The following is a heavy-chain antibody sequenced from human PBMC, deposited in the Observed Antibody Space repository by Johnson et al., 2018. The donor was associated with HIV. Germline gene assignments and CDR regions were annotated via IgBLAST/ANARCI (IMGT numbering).Heavy chain of an antibody. V-gene: IGHV3-43D*04. CDR2: ISWDGGST. CDR1: GFTFDDYV. Sequence: VLLVESGGGVVQPGRSLRLSCAASGFTFDDYVMHWVRQAPGKGLEWVSLISWDGGSTYYADSVKGRFTISRDNSKNSLYLQMNSLRAEDTALYYCARDGYYDSGSDPLDIWGQGTMVTVSS. CDR3: ARDGYYDSGSDPLDI. D-gene: IGHD3-10*01. J-gene: IGHJ3*02.